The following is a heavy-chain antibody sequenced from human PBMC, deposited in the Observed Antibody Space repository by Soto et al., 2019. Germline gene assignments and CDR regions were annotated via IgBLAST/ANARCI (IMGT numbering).Heavy chain of an antibody. CDR1: SGSISSYY. CDR2: FYYSGST. D-gene: IGHD6-6*01. V-gene: IGHV4-59*08. CDR3: ARLAARGFDY. J-gene: IGHJ4*02. Sequence: QVQLQESGPGLVKPSETLSLTCTVSSGSISSYYWSWIRQSPGKGLEWIGYFYYSGSTKYNPSLKSRVTISVDTSKNQVSLKLSSVTAADMAVYYCARLAARGFDYWGQGTLVTVSS.